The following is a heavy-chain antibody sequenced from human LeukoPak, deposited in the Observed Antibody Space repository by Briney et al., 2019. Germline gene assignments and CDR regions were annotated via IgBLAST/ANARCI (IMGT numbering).Heavy chain of an antibody. J-gene: IGHJ6*02. D-gene: IGHD2-2*01. Sequence: ASVKVSCKASGYTFTGCYMHWVRQAPGQGLEWMGWINPNSGGTNYAQKFQGRVTMTRDTSISTAYMELSRLRSDDTAVYYCTSGAMPRYYYYYGMDVWGQGTTVTVSS. CDR3: TSGAMPRYYYYYGMDV. CDR2: INPNSGGT. CDR1: GYTFTGCY. V-gene: IGHV1-2*02.